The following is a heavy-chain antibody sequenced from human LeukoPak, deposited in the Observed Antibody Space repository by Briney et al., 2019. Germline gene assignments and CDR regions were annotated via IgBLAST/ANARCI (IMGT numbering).Heavy chain of an antibody. CDR3: ARDRSVYYGSGGSSLDY. D-gene: IGHD3-10*01. V-gene: IGHV3-48*03. J-gene: IGHJ4*02. CDR1: AFTFSTYE. CDR2: IGTSGSPT. Sequence: GGSLRLSCAASAFTFSTYEMNWVRQAPGTGLEWVSYIGTSGSPTYYADSVKGRFTVSRDNAKNSLYLQMNSLRAEDTAVYYCARDRSVYYGSGGSSLDYWGQGTLVTVSS.